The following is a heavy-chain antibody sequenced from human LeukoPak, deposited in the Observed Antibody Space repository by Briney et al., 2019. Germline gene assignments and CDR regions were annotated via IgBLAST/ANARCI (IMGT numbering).Heavy chain of an antibody. CDR3: ARDEGSPGALDH. CDR2: AYFNGIT. J-gene: IGHJ4*02. Sequence: SETLSLTCTVSGVSITSHFWSWIRQSPGQGLEWIGYAYFNGITDYNPSLKSRVTISVDTSKNQFSLRLSSVTAADTAVYYCARDEGSPGALDHWGQGTLVTVSS. CDR1: GVSITSHF. D-gene: IGHD3-10*01. V-gene: IGHV4-59*11.